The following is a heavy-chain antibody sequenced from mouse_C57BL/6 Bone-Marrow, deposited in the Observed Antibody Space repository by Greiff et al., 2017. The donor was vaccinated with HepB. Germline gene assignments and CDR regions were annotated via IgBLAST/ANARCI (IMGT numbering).Heavy chain of an antibody. CDR2: IYPRSGNT. J-gene: IGHJ2*01. CDR3: AREGDYYGSSYAYFDY. D-gene: IGHD1-1*01. CDR1: GYTFTSYG. Sequence: QVQLQQSGAELARPGASVKLSCKASGYTFTSYGISWVKQRTGQGLEWIGEIYPRSGNTYYNEKFKGKATLTADKSSSTAYMELRSLTSEDSAVYFCAREGDYYGSSYAYFDYWGQGTTLTVSS. V-gene: IGHV1-81*01.